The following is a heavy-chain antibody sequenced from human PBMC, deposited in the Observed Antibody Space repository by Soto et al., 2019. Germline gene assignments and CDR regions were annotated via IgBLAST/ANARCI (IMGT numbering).Heavy chain of an antibody. D-gene: IGHD3-10*02. CDR3: AREQGWSGYYFDS. Sequence: EVQLVESGGALIQPGGSLRLSCGASGLSVSDNYMGWVRQAPGRGLEWVSVMYAGGDTHYADSVKGRFTISRDKSKNTIFLQMNNLGAEDTALYYCAREQGWSGYYFDSWGQGTKVTVSS. CDR2: MYAGGDT. CDR1: GLSVSDNY. V-gene: IGHV3-53*01. J-gene: IGHJ4*02.